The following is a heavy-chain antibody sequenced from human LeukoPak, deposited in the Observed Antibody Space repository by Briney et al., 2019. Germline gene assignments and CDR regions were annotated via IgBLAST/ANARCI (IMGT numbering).Heavy chain of an antibody. D-gene: IGHD3-10*01. CDR1: GYTFTGYY. CDR3: AISGRNFDF. CDR2: INPDSGDT. V-gene: IGHV1-2*02. J-gene: IGHJ4*02. Sequence: ASVTVSCKTSGYTFTGYYIHWVRQAPGQGFEWLGWINPDSGDTKYVEKSQGRVTMTRDTSINTAYMELTSLTSDDTAMFYCAISGRNFDFWGQGTLVTVSS.